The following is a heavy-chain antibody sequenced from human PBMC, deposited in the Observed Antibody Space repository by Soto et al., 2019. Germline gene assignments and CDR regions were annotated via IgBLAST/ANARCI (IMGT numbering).Heavy chain of an antibody. V-gene: IGHV3-48*03. CDR3: ARDREAYCGGDCYSGMHYYYYGMDV. Sequence: GGSLRLSCAASGFTFSSYAMHWVRQAPGKGLEWVSYIISSGSTIYYADSVKGRFTISRDNAKNSLYLQMNSLRAEDTAVYYCARDREAYCGGDCYSGMHYYYYGMDVSGQGTTVTVS. CDR2: IISSGSTI. CDR1: GFTFSSYA. J-gene: IGHJ6*02. D-gene: IGHD2-21*02.